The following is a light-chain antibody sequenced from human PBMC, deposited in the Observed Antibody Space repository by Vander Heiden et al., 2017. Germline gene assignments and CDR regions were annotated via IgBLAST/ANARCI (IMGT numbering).Light chain of an antibody. CDR2: DAS. CDR3: QQRSNWPPLT. V-gene: IGKV3-11*01. Sequence: IVLTHSQATLSLSPGERATLSCRASQSVSSYLAWYQQKPGQAPRLLIYDASNRATGIPARFSGSGSGTDFTLTISSLEPEDFAVYYCQQRSNWPPLTFGGGTKVEIK. CDR1: QSVSSY. J-gene: IGKJ4*01.